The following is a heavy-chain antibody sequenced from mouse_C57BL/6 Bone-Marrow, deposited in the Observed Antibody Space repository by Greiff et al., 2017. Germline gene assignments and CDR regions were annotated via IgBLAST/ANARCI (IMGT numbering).Heavy chain of an antibody. CDR2: IWSGGST. CDR3: ARSPTIVRRGFAY. Sequence: VQLKESGPGLVQPSQSLSITCTVSGFSLTSYGVHWVRQSPGKGLEWLGVIWSGGSTDYNAAFISRLSISRDNSKSQVFFKMNSLQADDTAIYYCARSPTIVRRGFAYWGQGTLVTVSA. D-gene: IGHD2-10*01. V-gene: IGHV2-2*01. CDR1: GFSLTSYG. J-gene: IGHJ3*01.